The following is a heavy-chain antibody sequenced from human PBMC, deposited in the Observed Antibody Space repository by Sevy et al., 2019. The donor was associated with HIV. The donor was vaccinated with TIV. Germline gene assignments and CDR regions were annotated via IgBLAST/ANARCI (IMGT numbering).Heavy chain of an antibody. CDR3: VSLFLSYRSGWSYFDY. Sequence: GGSLRLSCAISGFTVNDKYIIWVRQAPGKGLEWVSVIFSSGSTYYADSAKGRFTISRDNSKNTVDLQMNSVRAEDTAVYYCVSLFLSYRSGWSYFDYWGQGTLFTVSS. V-gene: IGHV3-66*02. D-gene: IGHD6-19*01. CDR1: GFTVNDKY. J-gene: IGHJ4*02. CDR2: IFSSGST.